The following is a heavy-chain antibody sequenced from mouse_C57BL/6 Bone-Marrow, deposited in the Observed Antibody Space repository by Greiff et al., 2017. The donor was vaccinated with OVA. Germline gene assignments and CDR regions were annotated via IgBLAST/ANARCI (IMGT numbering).Heavy chain of an antibody. J-gene: IGHJ3*01. CDR3: ALPTAQATLAY. D-gene: IGHD3-2*02. Sequence: QVQLQQPGAELVKPGASVKLSCKASGYTFTSYWMHWVKQRPGQGLEWIGMIHPNSGSTNYNETFKSKATLTVDKSSSTAYMQLSSLTSEDAAVYYCALPTAQATLAYWGQGTLVTVSA. CDR1: GYTFTSYW. CDR2: IHPNSGST. V-gene: IGHV1-64*01.